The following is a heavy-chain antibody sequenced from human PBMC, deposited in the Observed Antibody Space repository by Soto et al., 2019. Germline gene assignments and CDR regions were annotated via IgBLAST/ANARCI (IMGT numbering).Heavy chain of an antibody. CDR3: ARDDFWSGYPGLLGMDV. V-gene: IGHV3-33*01. J-gene: IGHJ6*02. D-gene: IGHD3-3*01. CDR1: GFTFSSYG. CDR2: IWYDGSNK. Sequence: GGSLRLSCAASGFTFSSYGMHWVRQAPGKGLEWVAVIWYDGSNKYYADSVKGRFTISRDNSKKTLYLQMNSLRAEDTAVYYCARDDFWSGYPGLLGMDVWGQGTTVTVSS.